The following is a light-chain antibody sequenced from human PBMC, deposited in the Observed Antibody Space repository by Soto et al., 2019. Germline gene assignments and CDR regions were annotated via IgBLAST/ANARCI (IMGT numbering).Light chain of an antibody. V-gene: IGKV1-5*01. CDR1: QSISSW. Sequence: DIVVTDGRCHLTTTVGYRRTITCRASQSISSWLAWYQQKPGKAPKLLIYDASSLESGVPSRFSGSGSGTEFTLTISSLQPDDFATYYCQQYNSYSQTFGQGSK. J-gene: IGKJ1*01. CDR3: QQYNSYSQT. CDR2: DAS.